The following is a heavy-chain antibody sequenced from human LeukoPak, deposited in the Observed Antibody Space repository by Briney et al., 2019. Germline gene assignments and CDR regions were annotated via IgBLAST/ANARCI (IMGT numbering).Heavy chain of an antibody. Sequence: GESLTISCKGSGYSFTSYWIGWVRQMPGKGLEWMGIINPGDSHTRYSPSFQGQVTISADKSISTAYLQWSSLKASDTAMYYCARHLCLMPTCNYGMDVWGQGTTVTVSS. D-gene: IGHD5-24*01. CDR2: INPGDSHT. V-gene: IGHV5-51*01. CDR1: GYSFTSYW. CDR3: ARHLCLMPTCNYGMDV. J-gene: IGHJ6*02.